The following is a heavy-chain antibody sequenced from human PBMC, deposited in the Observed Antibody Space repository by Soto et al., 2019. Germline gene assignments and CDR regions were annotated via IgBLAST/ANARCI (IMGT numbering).Heavy chain of an antibody. V-gene: IGHV4-31*03. D-gene: IGHD2-2*01. CDR3: ARDLGCSSTSCYFNWFGP. J-gene: IGHJ5*02. CDR1: GGSISSGGYY. CDR2: IYYSRST. Sequence: SETLSLTCTVSGGSISSGGYYWSWIRQHPGKGLEWIGYIYYSRSTYYNPSLKSRVTISVDTSKNQFSLKLSSVTAADTAVYYCARDLGCSSTSCYFNWFGPWGQGTLVTVSS.